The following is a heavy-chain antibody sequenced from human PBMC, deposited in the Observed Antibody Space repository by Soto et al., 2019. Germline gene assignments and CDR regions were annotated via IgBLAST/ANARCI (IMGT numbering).Heavy chain of an antibody. Sequence: EVQLVESGGGLVQPGGSLRLSCAASGFTVSSNYMSWVRQAPGKGLEWVSVVYIGGNTYYAESVEDRFTITRDNFQNMRQLTMNSLRAEDTAVYFYAGSVGGGFDYWGQGTLVTVSS. CDR3: AGSVGGGFDY. CDR1: GFTVSSNY. V-gene: IGHV3-66*01. J-gene: IGHJ4*02. CDR2: VYIGGNT. D-gene: IGHD3-16*01.